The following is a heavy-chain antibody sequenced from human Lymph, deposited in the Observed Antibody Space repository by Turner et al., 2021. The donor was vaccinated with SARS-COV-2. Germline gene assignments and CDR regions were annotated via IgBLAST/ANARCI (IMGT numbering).Heavy chain of an antibody. Sequence: QVQLQESGPRLVTPLETLSVPCTVSGGSMNSNYWRWIRQPPGKRLEWFGYIYYRGSTNYNPSLKSRVTISVDTSKNQFSLKLTSVTAADTAIYYCARETVNNWVDPWGQGILVTVSS. CDR1: GGSMNSNY. CDR3: ARETVNNWVDP. J-gene: IGHJ5*02. D-gene: IGHD2-21*02. V-gene: IGHV4-59*01. CDR2: IYYRGST.